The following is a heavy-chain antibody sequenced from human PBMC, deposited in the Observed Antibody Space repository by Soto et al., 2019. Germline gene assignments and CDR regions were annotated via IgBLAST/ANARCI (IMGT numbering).Heavy chain of an antibody. CDR1: GFTFSSYR. D-gene: IGHD5-18*01. CDR2: ISSRSTTI. J-gene: IGHJ4*02. CDR3: ARDVDTAIGNFDY. V-gene: IGHV3-48*02. Sequence: EVQLVESGGGLVQPGGSLRLSCVVSGFTFSSYRMNWVRQAPGKGLEWVSFISSRSTTIYYADSVKGRFTISRDNAKNSLYLQMNSLRDEDTAVYYCARDVDTAIGNFDYWGQGTLVTVSS.